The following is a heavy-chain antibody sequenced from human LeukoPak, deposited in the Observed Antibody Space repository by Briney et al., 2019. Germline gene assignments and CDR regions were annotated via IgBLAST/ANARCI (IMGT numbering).Heavy chain of an antibody. J-gene: IGHJ4*02. CDR2: IRYDGSNK. Sequence: GGSLRLSCAASGFTFSSYGMHWVRQAPGKGLEWVAFIRYDGSNKYYADSVKGRFTISRDNSKNTLYLQMNSLRAEDTAVYYCAKDLGYSSSYNITLLDYWGQGTLVTVSS. CDR1: GFTFSSYG. V-gene: IGHV3-30*02. D-gene: IGHD6-6*01. CDR3: AKDLGYSSSYNITLLDY.